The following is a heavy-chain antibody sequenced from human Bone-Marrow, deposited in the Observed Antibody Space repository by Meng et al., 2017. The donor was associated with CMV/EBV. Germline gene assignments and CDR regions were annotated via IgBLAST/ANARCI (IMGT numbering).Heavy chain of an antibody. D-gene: IGHD3-16*01. Sequence: GGSLRLSCTVSGGSISSSSYYWGWIRQPPGKGLEWVSAISGSGGSTYYADSVKGRFTISRDNSKNTLYLQMNSLRAEDTAVYYCAKDQLGGIRYYYYYGMDVWGQGTTVTVSS. CDR2: ISGSGGST. J-gene: IGHJ6*02. CDR1: GGSISSSSYY. CDR3: AKDQLGGIRYYYYYGMDV. V-gene: IGHV3-23*01.